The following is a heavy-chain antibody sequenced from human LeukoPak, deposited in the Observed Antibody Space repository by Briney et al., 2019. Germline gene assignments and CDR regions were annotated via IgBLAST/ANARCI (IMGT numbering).Heavy chain of an antibody. Sequence: GESLKISCKGSGYSFTSYWIGWVRQMPGRGLEWMGIIYPGDSDTRYSPSFQGQVTISADKSISTAYQQWSSLKASDTAMYYCARRCSSSENWFDPWGQGTLVAVSS. CDR3: ARRCSSSENWFDP. CDR2: IYPGDSDT. CDR1: GYSFTSYW. V-gene: IGHV5-51*01. D-gene: IGHD6-13*01. J-gene: IGHJ5*02.